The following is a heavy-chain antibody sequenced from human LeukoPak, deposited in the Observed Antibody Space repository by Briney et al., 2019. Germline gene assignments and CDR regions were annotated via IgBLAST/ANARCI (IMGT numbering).Heavy chain of an antibody. Sequence: GGSLRLFCAASGLTFSNYAMSCVPDARGKGREWVSTIRNTGSDTYYTDPLRGRYTISRDYSENTLYLQMKNVRAQDTAIHYCAKVPYSDYGSGRPPFMDVWGQGTTVAVSS. J-gene: IGHJ6*02. CDR1: GLTFSNYA. CDR2: IRNTGSDT. V-gene: IGHV3-23*01. CDR3: AKVPYSDYGSGRPPFMDV. D-gene: IGHD3-10*01.